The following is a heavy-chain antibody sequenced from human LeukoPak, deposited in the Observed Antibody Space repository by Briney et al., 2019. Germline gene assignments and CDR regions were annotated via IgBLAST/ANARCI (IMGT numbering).Heavy chain of an antibody. J-gene: IGHJ4*02. CDR2: IIPILGIA. CDR1: GGTFTSYA. D-gene: IGHD6-19*01. CDR3: ARDQDHIAVAGIDY. Sequence: ASVKVSCKASGGTFTSYAISWVRQAPGQGLEWMGRIIPILGIANYAQKFQGRVTITADKSTSTAYMELSSLRSEDTAVYYCARDQDHIAVAGIDYWGQGTLVTVSS. V-gene: IGHV1-69*04.